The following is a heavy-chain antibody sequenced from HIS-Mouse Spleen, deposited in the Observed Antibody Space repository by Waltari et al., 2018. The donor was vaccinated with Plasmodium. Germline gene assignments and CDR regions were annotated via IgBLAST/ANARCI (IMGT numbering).Heavy chain of an antibody. J-gene: IGHJ4*02. CDR2: IKRKTDGGTA. CDR1: GFTFSNVW. Sequence: EVQLVESGGGLVKHGGSLRLSCAASGFTFSNVWMSWVRQAPGKGREGGGRIKRKTDGGTAEYAAPVKGRFTISRVESKNPLYLQMNRLKTEDTAVYYCTTPGQVGYWGQGTLVTVAS. V-gene: IGHV3-15*01. D-gene: IGHD2-15*01. CDR3: TTPGQVGY.